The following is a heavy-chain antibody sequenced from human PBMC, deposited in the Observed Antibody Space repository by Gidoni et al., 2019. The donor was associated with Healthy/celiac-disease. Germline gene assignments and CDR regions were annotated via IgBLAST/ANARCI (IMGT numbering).Heavy chain of an antibody. J-gene: IGHJ4*02. V-gene: IGHV3-9*01. CDR2: ISWNSGSI. Sequence: EVQLVESGGGLVQPGRSLRLSCAALGFTFDDYAMHWVRQAPGQGMEWVSGISWNSGSIGYADSVKGRFTISRDNAKNSLYLQMNSLRAEDTALYYCAKNTIGDGYNYFDYWGQGTLVTVSS. CDR3: AKNTIGDGYNYFDY. D-gene: IGHD5-12*01. CDR1: GFTFDDYA.